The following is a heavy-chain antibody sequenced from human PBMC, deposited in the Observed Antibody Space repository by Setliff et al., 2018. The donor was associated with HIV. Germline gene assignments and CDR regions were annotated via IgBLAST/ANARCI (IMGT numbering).Heavy chain of an antibody. D-gene: IGHD2-21*01. CDR2: IIPMFGTS. J-gene: IGHJ4*02. Sequence: VKVSCKASGGTFSSYGISWVRQAPGQGLEWIGVIIPMFGTSNYAQKFQGRLTITADESTSTAYMELNSLRSEDTAVYYCARAQGYCGGECYYHFDYWGQGTLVTVSS. V-gene: IGHV1-69*13. CDR3: ARAQGYCGGECYYHFDY. CDR1: GGTFSSYG.